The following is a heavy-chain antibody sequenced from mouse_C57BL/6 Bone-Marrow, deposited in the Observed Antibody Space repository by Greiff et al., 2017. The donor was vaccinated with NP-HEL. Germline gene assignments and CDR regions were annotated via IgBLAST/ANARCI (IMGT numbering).Heavy chain of an antibody. J-gene: IGHJ2*01. Sequence: EVKLQESGGGLVKPGGSLKLSCAASGFTFSSYAMSWVRQTPEKRLEWVATISDGGSYTYYPDNVKGRFTISRDNAKNNLYLQMSHLKSEDTAMYYCAREGYSLDYWGQGTTRTVSS. CDR1: GFTFSSYA. CDR2: ISDGGSYT. CDR3: AREGYSLDY. D-gene: IGHD2-3*01. V-gene: IGHV5-4*01.